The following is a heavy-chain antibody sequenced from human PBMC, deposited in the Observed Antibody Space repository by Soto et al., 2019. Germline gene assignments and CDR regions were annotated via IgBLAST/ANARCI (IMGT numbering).Heavy chain of an antibody. CDR2: IYYSGST. D-gene: IGHD2-8*01. J-gene: IGHJ4*02. CDR1: GGSISSGGYY. Sequence: QVQLQESGPGLVKPSQTLSLTCTVSGGSISSGGYYWSWIRQHPGKGLEWIGYIYYSGSTYYNPSLKSRVTISVDTSKNQFSLELSSVTAADTAVYYCARGQVPIMCTNGVCPADYWGQGTLVTVSS. CDR3: ARGQVPIMCTNGVCPADY. V-gene: IGHV4-31*03.